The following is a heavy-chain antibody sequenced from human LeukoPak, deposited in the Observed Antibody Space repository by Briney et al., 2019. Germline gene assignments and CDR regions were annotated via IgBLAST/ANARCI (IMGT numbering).Heavy chain of an antibody. CDR2: ISWNSGSI. J-gene: IGHJ4*02. D-gene: IGHD1-26*01. V-gene: IGHV3-9*01. CDR1: GFTFDDYA. CDR3: AKSTLMQWELPYFDY. Sequence: SLRLSCAASGFTFDDYAMHWVRQAPGKGLEWVSGISWNSGSIGYADSVKGRFTISRDNAKNSLYLQMNSLRAEDTALYYCAKSTLMQWELPYFDYWGQGTLVTVSS.